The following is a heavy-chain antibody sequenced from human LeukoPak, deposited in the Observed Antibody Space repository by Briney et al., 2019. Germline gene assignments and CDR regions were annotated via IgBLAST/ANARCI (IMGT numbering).Heavy chain of an antibody. J-gene: IGHJ4*02. Sequence: GGSLRLSCVASGFTFGNAWMSWVRQAPGKGLEWVGRIKSKTDGGTTDYAAPVKGRFTISRADSKNTLYLQMNSLKTEDAAVYYCTTEARYFGDYYFDYWGQGTLVTVSS. CDR2: IKSKTDGGTT. V-gene: IGHV3-15*01. D-gene: IGHD3-9*01. CDR1: GFTFGNAW. CDR3: TTEARYFGDYYFDY.